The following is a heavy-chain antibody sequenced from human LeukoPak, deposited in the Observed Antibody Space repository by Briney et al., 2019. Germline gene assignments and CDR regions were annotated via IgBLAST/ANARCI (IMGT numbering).Heavy chain of an antibody. CDR1: GGTFSSYA. CDR2: IIPIFGTA. V-gene: IGHV1-69*01. CDR3: ARGFIPTTQSSGWYS. J-gene: IGHJ4*02. D-gene: IGHD6-19*01. Sequence: SVKVSCKASGGTFSSYAISWVRQAPGQGLEWMGGIIPIFGTANYAQKFQGRVTITADESTSTACMELSSLRSEDTAVYYCARGFIPTTQSSGWYSWGQGTLVTVSS.